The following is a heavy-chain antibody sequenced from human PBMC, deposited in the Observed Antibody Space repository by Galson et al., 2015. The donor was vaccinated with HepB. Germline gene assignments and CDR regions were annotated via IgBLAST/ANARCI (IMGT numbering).Heavy chain of an antibody. D-gene: IGHD3-10*01. CDR1: GFTLRSHW. CDR2: IDAAGLST. J-gene: IGHJ3*02. V-gene: IGHV3-74*01. Sequence: SLRLSCAASGFTLRSHWMHWVRQAPGKGLLWVARIDAAGLSTAYADSVKGRFTIARDNAKNTLYLQMDDLRAEDTAVYYCARQDYCTMVRGVCAFDIWGQGTMVTVSS. CDR3: ARQDYCTMVRGVCAFDI.